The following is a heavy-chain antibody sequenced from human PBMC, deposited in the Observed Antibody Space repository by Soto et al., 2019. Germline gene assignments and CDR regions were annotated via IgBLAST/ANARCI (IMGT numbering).Heavy chain of an antibody. CDR1: GGTCGGYG. CDR2: IWYDGSNK. J-gene: IGHJ4*02. Sequence: PGGSLRLSWAAAGGTCGGYGGHWVRQAPGKGLEWVAVIWYDGSNKYYADSVKGRFTISRDNSKNTLYLQMNSLRAEDTAVYYCARLTESIDPYDYWGQGTLVTVSS. D-gene: IGHD1-26*01. V-gene: IGHV3-33*01. CDR3: ARLTESIDPYDY.